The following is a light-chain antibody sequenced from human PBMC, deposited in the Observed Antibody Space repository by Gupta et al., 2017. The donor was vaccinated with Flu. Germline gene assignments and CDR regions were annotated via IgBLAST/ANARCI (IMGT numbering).Light chain of an antibody. CDR1: QYVSSSY. Sequence: GTVSWSPGERATRSCRASQYVSSSYLAGYQHKPGQAPRLLIYGASTSATGIPDRFSGSGSGTDFTLTISRLEPEDFAVYYCQQYGSSPLTFGGGTKVQIE. CDR3: QQYGSSPLT. J-gene: IGKJ4*01. CDR2: GAS. V-gene: IGKV3-20*01.